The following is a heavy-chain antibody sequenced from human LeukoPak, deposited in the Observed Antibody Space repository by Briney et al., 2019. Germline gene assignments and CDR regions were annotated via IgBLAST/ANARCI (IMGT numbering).Heavy chain of an antibody. CDR2: ITPSDGA. J-gene: IGHJ2*01. Sequence: ASVKVSCKSSGYTFTAYAMHWVRQAPGQGLEWMGWITPSDGANYAQKFQGRVTMTRDTSISTAYMELSRLRSDDTAVYYCARHDYNPNWYFDLWGRGTLVTVSS. CDR1: GYTFTAYA. D-gene: IGHD4-11*01. V-gene: IGHV1-2*02. CDR3: ARHDYNPNWYFDL.